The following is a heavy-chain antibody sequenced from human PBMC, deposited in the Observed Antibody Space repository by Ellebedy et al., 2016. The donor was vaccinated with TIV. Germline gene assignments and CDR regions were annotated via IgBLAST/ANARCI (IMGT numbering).Heavy chain of an antibody. CDR3: ARESEVGCMDV. CDR1: GFTFSSYS. CDR2: IRSSSSYI. D-gene: IGHD1-26*01. Sequence: PGGSLRLSCAASGFTFSSYSMNWVRQAPGKGLEWVSSIRSSSSYIYYADSVKGRFTISRDNVKNSLYLQMNSLRAEDTAVFYCARESEVGCMDVWGQGTTVTVSS. V-gene: IGHV3-21*01. J-gene: IGHJ6*02.